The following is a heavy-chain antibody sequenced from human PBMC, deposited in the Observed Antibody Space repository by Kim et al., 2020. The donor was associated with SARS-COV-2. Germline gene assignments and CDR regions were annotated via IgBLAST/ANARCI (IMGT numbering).Heavy chain of an antibody. CDR2: ISRSSSTM. Sequence: GGSLRLSCAASGFTFSSYSMNWVRQAPGKGLEWVSYISRSSSTMYYADSVKGRFTISRDNAKNSLYLQMNSLRDEDTAVYYCAREGAGYSYGHSWFDPWGQGTLVTVSS. J-gene: IGHJ5*02. CDR3: AREGAGYSYGHSWFDP. D-gene: IGHD5-18*01. CDR1: GFTFSSYS. V-gene: IGHV3-48*02.